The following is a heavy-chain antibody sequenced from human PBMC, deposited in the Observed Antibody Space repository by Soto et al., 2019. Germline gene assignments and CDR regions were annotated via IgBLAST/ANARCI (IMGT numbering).Heavy chain of an antibody. CDR1: GYTFTSYA. J-gene: IGHJ4*02. D-gene: IGHD2-21*02. V-gene: IGHV1-3*01. Sequence: GASVKVSCKASGYTFTSYAMHWVRQAPGQGLEWMGWINAGNGNTKYSQKFQGRVTITRDTSASTAYMELSSLRSEDTAVYYCARIHSVVVTALGYWGQGTLVTVSS. CDR3: ARIHSVVVTALGY. CDR2: INAGNGNT.